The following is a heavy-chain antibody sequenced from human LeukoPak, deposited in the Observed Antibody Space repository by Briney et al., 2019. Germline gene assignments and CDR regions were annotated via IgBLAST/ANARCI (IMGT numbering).Heavy chain of an antibody. V-gene: IGHV4-59*01. J-gene: IGHJ4*02. CDR2: IYYNGRA. D-gene: IGHD2-15*01. CDR1: GGSINGYY. CDR3: ARFGSGGSPDY. Sequence: SETLSLTCTVSGGSINGYYWSWIRQPPGKGLEWIGYIYYNGRANYNPSLESRVTISVDTSKNRFSLKVTSVTAADTAMYYCARFGSGGSPDYWGQGTLVTVSS.